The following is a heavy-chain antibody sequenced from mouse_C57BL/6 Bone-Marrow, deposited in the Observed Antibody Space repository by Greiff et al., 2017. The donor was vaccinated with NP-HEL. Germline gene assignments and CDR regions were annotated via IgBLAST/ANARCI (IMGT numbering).Heavy chain of an antibody. CDR3: VYSNFAY. V-gene: IGHV1-81*01. CDR2: IYPRSGNT. J-gene: IGHJ3*01. CDR1: GYTFTSYG. D-gene: IGHD2-5*01. Sequence: VQGVESGAELARPGASVKLSCKASGYTFTSYGISWVKQRTGQGLEWIGEIYPRSGNTYYNEKFKGKATLTADKSSSTAYMELRSLTSEDSAVYFCVYSNFAYWGQGTLVTVSA.